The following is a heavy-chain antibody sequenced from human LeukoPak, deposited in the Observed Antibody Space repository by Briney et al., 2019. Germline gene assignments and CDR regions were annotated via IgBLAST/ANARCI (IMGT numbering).Heavy chain of an antibody. CDR3: ARAQGYCSGGSCYSNLFDP. CDR2: IYYSGST. D-gene: IGHD2-15*01. J-gene: IGHJ5*02. Sequence: SETLSLTCTVSGGSISSYYWSWIRQPPGKGLEWIGYIYYSGSTNYNPSLKSRVTISVDTSKNQFSLKLSSVTAADTAVYYCARAQGYCSGGSCYSNLFDPWGQGTLVTVSS. V-gene: IGHV4-59*01. CDR1: GGSISSYY.